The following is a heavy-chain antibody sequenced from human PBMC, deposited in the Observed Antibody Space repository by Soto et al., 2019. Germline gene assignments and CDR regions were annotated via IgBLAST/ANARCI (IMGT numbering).Heavy chain of an antibody. Sequence: QVQLRESGPGLVRPSETLSLTCTVSGGSITGYYWSWIRQPPGKGLEWIGYIYDSGTTTYNAALKSRGPISADTSKNQFSLNLRSVTAADTAVYYCARRNYGEEGYFFDFWGQGLLVTVSS. CDR3: ARRNYGEEGYFFDF. J-gene: IGHJ4*02. V-gene: IGHV4-59*08. CDR1: GGSITGYY. D-gene: IGHD4-17*01. CDR2: IYDSGTT.